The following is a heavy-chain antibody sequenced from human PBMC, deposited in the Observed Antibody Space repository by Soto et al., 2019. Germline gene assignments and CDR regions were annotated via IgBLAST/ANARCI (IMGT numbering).Heavy chain of an antibody. CDR1: GFTFSSYW. V-gene: IGHV3-74*01. CDR3: AKRDPIAVSGTPFDY. J-gene: IGHJ4*02. Sequence: GGSLRFSCAASGFTFSSYWMHWVRQAPGKGLVWVSRINSDGSSTSYADSVKGRFTISRDNAKNTLYLQMNSLRAEDTAVYYCAKRDPIAVSGTPFDYWGQGALVTVSS. D-gene: IGHD6-19*01. CDR2: INSDGSST.